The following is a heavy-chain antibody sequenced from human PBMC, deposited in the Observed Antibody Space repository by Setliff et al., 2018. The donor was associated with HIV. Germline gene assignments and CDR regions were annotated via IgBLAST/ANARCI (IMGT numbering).Heavy chain of an antibody. J-gene: IGHJ6*03. D-gene: IGHD5-12*01. Sequence: PSETLSLTCTVSGASIGRRSDCWGWIRQPPGKGLEWIGSFYYSWNTYYNPSLKSRVTISVDTSKNQFSLRLNSVTAADTAVYYCARGATLLPGYSDRWEYFYMDVWGKGTTVTVSS. CDR3: ARGATLLPGYSDRWEYFYMDV. CDR2: FYYSWNT. V-gene: IGHV4-39*07. CDR1: GASIGRRSDC.